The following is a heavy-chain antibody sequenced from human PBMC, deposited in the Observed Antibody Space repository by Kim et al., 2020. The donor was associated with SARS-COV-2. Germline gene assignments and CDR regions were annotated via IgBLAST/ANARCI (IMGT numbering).Heavy chain of an antibody. Sequence: GESLKISCKGSGYSFTSYWISWVRQMPGKGLEWMGRIDPSDSYTNYSPSFQGHVTISADKSISTAYLQWSSLKASDTAMYYCARQGLWFGEPPHGFDPWGQGTLVTVSS. V-gene: IGHV5-10-1*01. CDR2: IDPSDSYT. CDR1: GYSFTSYW. CDR3: ARQGLWFGEPPHGFDP. J-gene: IGHJ5*02. D-gene: IGHD3-10*01.